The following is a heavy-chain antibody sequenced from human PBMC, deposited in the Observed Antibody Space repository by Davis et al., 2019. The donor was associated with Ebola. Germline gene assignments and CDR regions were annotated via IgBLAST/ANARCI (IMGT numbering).Heavy chain of an antibody. CDR3: ARGILAEGLDS. D-gene: IGHD5-18*01. V-gene: IGHV1-3*01. CDR2: INAGNGDT. CDR1: GYIFTTYA. J-gene: IGHJ4*02. Sequence: ASVKVSCKASGYIFTTYAIHWVRQAPGQRLEWMGWINAGNGDTKSSQKFQGRVTMTRDTSTNTVYMELSSLTSEDTAVYYCARGILAEGLDSWGQGTLLTVSS.